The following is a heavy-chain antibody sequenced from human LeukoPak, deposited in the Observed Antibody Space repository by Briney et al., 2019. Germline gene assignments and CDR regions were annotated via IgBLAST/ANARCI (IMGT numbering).Heavy chain of an antibody. CDR2: INTNTGNP. CDR1: GYTFTSYA. CDR3: AGREGEQWPREYYFDY. J-gene: IGHJ4*02. Sequence: ASVKVSCKASGYTFTSYAMNWVRQAPGQGLEWMGWINTNTGNPTYAQGFTGRFVFSLDTSVSTAYLQISSLKAEDTAVYYCAGREGEQWPREYYFDYWGQGTLVTVSS. V-gene: IGHV7-4-1*02. D-gene: IGHD6-19*01.